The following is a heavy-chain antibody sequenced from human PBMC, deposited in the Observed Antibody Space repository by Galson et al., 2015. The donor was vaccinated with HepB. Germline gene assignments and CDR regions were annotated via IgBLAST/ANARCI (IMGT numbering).Heavy chain of an antibody. CDR2: ISGGGAST. V-gene: IGHV3-23*01. J-gene: IGHJ5*02. Sequence: SLRLSCAASGFTFRSGAMAWVRQAPGKGLECVSTISGGGASTYYADSVKGRFTISRDNSKNTLYLQMNSLKTEDTAVYYCTTAEDYYDSSGYPPWGQGTLVTVSS. D-gene: IGHD3-22*01. CDR1: GFTFRSGA. CDR3: TTAEDYYDSSGYPP.